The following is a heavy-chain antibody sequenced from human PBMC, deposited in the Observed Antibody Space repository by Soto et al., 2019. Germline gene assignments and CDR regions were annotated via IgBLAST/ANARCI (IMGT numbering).Heavy chain of an antibody. Sequence: PGWSLRLSCAASGFTFSNYAMTWVPQGPGKALEWVSAISGSGGSAYYADAVKGRFTISRDNSKNTLYLQMNSLRADDSGVYYCAKDPYSGVLVPVAIGFDPWGPGTLVTVSS. J-gene: IGHJ5*02. V-gene: IGHV3-23*01. CDR2: ISGSGGSA. CDR3: AKDPYSGVLVPVAIGFDP. D-gene: IGHD2-2*01. CDR1: GFTFSNYA.